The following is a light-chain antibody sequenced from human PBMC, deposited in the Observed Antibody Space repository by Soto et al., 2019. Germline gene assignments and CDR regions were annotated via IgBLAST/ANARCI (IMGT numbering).Light chain of an antibody. Sequence: QSVLTQPRSVSGSPGQSVTISCTGTSSDVGGYNYVSWYQQHPGKAPKLITYDVNERPSGVPDRFSGSKSGNTASLTISGLQAEDEADYYSCSYAGGYSLYVFRTVTKVTVL. CDR1: SSDVGGYNY. CDR3: CSYAGGYSLYV. CDR2: DVN. J-gene: IGLJ1*01. V-gene: IGLV2-11*01.